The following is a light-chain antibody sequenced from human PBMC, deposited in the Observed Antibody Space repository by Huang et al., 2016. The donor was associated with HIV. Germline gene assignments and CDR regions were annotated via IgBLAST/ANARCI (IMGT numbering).Light chain of an antibody. CDR3: QQFNNWPPRFT. CDR2: GAS. CDR1: QNICDH. Sequence: EIVMTQSPATLSVSPGERATLSCRASQNICDHLTWSQHKPGQAPRPLIYGASTRATGIPPRFSGSGSGTEFTLTISGLESEDVAVYYCQQFNNWPPRFTFGPGTTVDVK. V-gene: IGKV3-15*01. J-gene: IGKJ3*01.